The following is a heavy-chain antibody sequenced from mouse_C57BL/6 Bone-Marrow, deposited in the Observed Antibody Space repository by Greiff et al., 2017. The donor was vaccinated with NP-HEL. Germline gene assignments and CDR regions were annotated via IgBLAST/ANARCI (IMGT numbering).Heavy chain of an antibody. CDR1: GFTFSSYG. CDR2: ISSGGSYT. CDR3: ASPYDYDVAWFAY. V-gene: IGHV5-6*01. J-gene: IGHJ3*01. D-gene: IGHD2-4*01. Sequence: VQLKESGGDLVKPGGSLKLSCAASGFTFSSYGLSWVRQTPDKRLEWVATISSGGSYTYYPDSVKGRFIISRDNAENTLYLQMGSLKSEDTAMYYCASPYDYDVAWFAYWGQGTLVTDSA.